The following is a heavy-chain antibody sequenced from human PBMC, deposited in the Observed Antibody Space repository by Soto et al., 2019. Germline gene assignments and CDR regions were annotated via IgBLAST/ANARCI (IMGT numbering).Heavy chain of an antibody. D-gene: IGHD3-10*01. CDR1: GFTFSSYS. CDR2: ISSSSSTI. CDR3: AREGLLWTEVCFDY. J-gene: IGHJ4*02. V-gene: IGHV3-48*01. Sequence: EVQLVESGGGLVQPGGSLRLSCAASGFTFSSYSMNWVRQAPGKGLEWVSYISSSSSTIYYADSVKGRFTISRDNAKNSLYLQMNSLRAEDTAVYYCAREGLLWTEVCFDYWGQGTLVTVSS.